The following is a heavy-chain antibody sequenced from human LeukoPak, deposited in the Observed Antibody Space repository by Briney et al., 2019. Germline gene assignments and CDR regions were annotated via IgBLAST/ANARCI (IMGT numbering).Heavy chain of an antibody. Sequence: GGSLRLSCAASGFTFSSYWMSWVRQAPGKGLEWVANIKQDGSEKYYVDSVKGRFTISRDNAKNSLYLQMNSLRAEDTAIYYCVRDRGSYRPIDYWGQGTLVTVSS. V-gene: IGHV3-7*01. CDR3: VRDRGSYRPIDY. J-gene: IGHJ4*02. D-gene: IGHD1-26*01. CDR1: GFTFSSYW. CDR2: IKQDGSEK.